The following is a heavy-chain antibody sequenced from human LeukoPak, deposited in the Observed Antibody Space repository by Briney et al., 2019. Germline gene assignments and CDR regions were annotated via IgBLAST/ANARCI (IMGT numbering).Heavy chain of an antibody. V-gene: IGHV4-59*01. CDR1: GGSISSYY. Sequence: SETLSLTCTVSGGSISSYYWSWIRQPPGKGLEWIGYIYYSGSTNYNPSLKSRVTISVDTSKNQFSLKLSSVTAADTAVYYCARVGGGYCSSTSCQAPNFDYWGQGTLVTVSS. D-gene: IGHD2-2*03. CDR3: ARVGGGYCSSTSCQAPNFDY. CDR2: IYYSGST. J-gene: IGHJ4*02.